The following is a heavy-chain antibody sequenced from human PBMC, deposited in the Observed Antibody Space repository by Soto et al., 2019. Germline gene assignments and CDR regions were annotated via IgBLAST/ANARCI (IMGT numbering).Heavy chain of an antibody. CDR1: GFTFSDYY. D-gene: IGHD3-9*01. V-gene: IGHV3-11*01. J-gene: IGHJ6*03. Sequence: GGSLRLSCAASGFTFSDYYMSWIRQAPGKGLEWVSYISSSGSTIYYADSVKGRFTISRDNAKNSLYLQMNSLRAEDTAVYYCARVDVGLRYFDWLLQDYYYYMDVWGKGTTVTVSS. CDR3: ARVDVGLRYFDWLLQDYYYYMDV. CDR2: ISSSGSTI.